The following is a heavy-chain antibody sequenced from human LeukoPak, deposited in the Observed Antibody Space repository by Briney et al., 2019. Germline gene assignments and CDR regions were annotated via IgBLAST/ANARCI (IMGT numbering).Heavy chain of an antibody. CDR3: ARDPGTGGLYYYYMDV. J-gene: IGHJ6*03. V-gene: IGHV4-30-4*08. CDR2: IHYSGST. Sequence: SQTLSVTCTVSCGYINSGDYYWSWIRQPPGTGLEWIGYIHYSGSTSHNPALKSRVTISVDTSKNQFSLKLSSVTPADTAVHYCARDPGTGGLYYYYMDVWGKGTTVTVSS. D-gene: IGHD3/OR15-3a*01. CDR1: CGYINSGDYY.